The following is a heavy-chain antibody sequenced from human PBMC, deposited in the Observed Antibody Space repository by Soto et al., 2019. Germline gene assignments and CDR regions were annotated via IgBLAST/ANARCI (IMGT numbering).Heavy chain of an antibody. CDR1: GLTVSSNY. CDR3: GRSVILRYGMGV. J-gene: IGHJ6*02. Sequence: GVSLRLSSAASGLTVSSNYMSWVRQAPGKGLEWVSVIYSGGSTYYADSVKGRFTISRDNSKNTLYLQMNSLRAEDTAVYYCGRSVILRYGMGVWGQGDHGHRLL. D-gene: IGHD3-10*01. V-gene: IGHV3-53*01. CDR2: IYSGGST.